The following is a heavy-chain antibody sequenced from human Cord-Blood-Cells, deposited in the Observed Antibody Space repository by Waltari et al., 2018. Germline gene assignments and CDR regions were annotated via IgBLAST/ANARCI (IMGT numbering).Heavy chain of an antibody. J-gene: IGHJ5*02. Sequence: QVQLQQWGAGLLKPSETLSLTCAVYGGSFSGYYWPWLRHPPGKGREWFGEINHSGSTNYNPSRKSRVTISVDTSKNQFSLKLISVTAADTAVYYCARAASYYDFWSGYLMGNWFDPWGQGTLVTVSS. CDR3: ARAASYYDFWSGYLMGNWFDP. V-gene: IGHV4-34*01. CDR1: GGSFSGYY. CDR2: INHSGST. D-gene: IGHD3-3*01.